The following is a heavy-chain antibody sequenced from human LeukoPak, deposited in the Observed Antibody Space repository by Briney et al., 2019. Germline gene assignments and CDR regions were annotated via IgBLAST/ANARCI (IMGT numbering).Heavy chain of an antibody. CDR2: IKPNNGDT. CDR1: GYTFTAFH. V-gene: IGHV1-2*06. Sequence: ASVKVSCKASGYTFTAFHLHWVRQAPGQGLEWMGRIKPNNGDTRYAQKFQGRVTMTRDTSLSTIYMELNSLRSDDTAVYYCARGYNSGYEYWGQGTLVTVSS. D-gene: IGHD1-14*01. J-gene: IGHJ4*02. CDR3: ARGYNSGYEY.